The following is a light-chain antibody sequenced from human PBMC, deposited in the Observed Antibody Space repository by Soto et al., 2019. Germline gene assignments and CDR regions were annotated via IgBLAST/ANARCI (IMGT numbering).Light chain of an antibody. V-gene: IGLV2-8*01. CDR2: EVN. Sequence: QSALTQPPSASGSPGQSVTISCTGTSSDVGDYNYVSWYQQHPGKAPKLMIYEVNKRPSGVPDRFSGAKSGNTASLTVSGLQAEDEDDYYCSSYAGSSHVVFGGGTKLTVL. J-gene: IGLJ2*01. CDR3: SSYAGSSHVV. CDR1: SSDVGDYNY.